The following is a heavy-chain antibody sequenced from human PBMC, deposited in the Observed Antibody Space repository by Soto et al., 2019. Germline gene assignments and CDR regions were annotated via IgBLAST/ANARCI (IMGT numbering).Heavy chain of an antibody. CDR3: ARDDPVQIVPAAPRYYYYYGMDV. J-gene: IGHJ6*02. Sequence: SETLSLTCAVYGGSFSGYYWSWIRQPPGKGLEWIGEINHSGSTNYNPSLKSRVTISVDTSKNQFSLKLSSVTAADTAVYYCARDDPVQIVPAAPRYYYYYGMDVWGQGTTVT. CDR1: GGSFSGYY. CDR2: INHSGST. V-gene: IGHV4-34*01. D-gene: IGHD2-2*01.